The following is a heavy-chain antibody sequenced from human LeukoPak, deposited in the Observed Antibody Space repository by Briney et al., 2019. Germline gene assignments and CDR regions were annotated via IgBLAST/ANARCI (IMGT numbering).Heavy chain of an antibody. D-gene: IGHD3-10*01. CDR3: ARDTYYYGSGSYYFDY. CDR1: GGSFSGYY. Sequence: SETLSLTCAVYGGSFSGYYWSWIRQPPGKGREWIGEINHSGSNNYTPSLKSRVTMSVDTSKNHFSLKLSSVAAADTGVYFCARDTYYYGSGSYYFDYWGQGTLVTVSS. J-gene: IGHJ4*02. CDR2: INHSGSN. V-gene: IGHV4-34*01.